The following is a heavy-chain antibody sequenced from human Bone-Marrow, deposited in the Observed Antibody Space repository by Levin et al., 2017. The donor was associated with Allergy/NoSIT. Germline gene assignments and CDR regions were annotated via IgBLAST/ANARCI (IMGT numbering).Heavy chain of an antibody. D-gene: IGHD6-13*01. CDR3: TGTSAGYSPIKTFFVL. CDR2: IYYSGST. J-gene: IGHJ2*01. Sequence: KTSETLSLTCTVSGGSISSSSYYWGWIRQPPGKGLEWIGNIYYSGSTYYNPSLKSRVTISVETSKDQFSLKLSSVTAADTAVYYCTGTSAGYSPIKTFFVLWGRGTLVTVAS. V-gene: IGHV4-39*01. CDR1: GGSISSSSYY.